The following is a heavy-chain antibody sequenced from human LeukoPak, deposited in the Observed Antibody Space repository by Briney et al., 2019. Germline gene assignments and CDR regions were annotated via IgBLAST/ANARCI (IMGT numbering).Heavy chain of an antibody. Sequence: GGSLTHSCGASGFRFSTYAMSWVRQAPGKGLEWVSGISGRDDSTYYANSVKGRFTISRDNSKNTLYLQMSGLRAEDTAVYYCAKDRETSSTSPNCFDYWGQGTLVTVPS. CDR1: GFRFSTYA. J-gene: IGHJ4*02. CDR3: AKDRETSSTSPNCFDY. D-gene: IGHD2-2*01. CDR2: ISGRDDST. V-gene: IGHV3-23*01.